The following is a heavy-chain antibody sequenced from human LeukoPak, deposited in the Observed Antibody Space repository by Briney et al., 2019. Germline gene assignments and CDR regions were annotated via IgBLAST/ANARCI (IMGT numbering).Heavy chain of an antibody. CDR2: ISSSSSYI. V-gene: IGHV3-21*01. D-gene: IGHD1-20*01. Sequence: GGSLRLSCAASGFTFSSYSMNWVRQAPGKGLEGVSSISSSSSYIYYADSVKGRFTISRDNAKNSLYLQMNSLRAEDTAVYYCARSYNWNDGFDYWGQGTLVTVSS. CDR3: ARSYNWNDGFDY. CDR1: GFTFSSYS. J-gene: IGHJ4*02.